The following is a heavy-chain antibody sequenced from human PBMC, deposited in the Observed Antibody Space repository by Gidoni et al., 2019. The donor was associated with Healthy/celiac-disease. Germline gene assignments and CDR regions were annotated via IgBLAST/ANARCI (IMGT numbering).Heavy chain of an antibody. CDR2: IGTAGDT. J-gene: IGHJ6*02. CDR1: GFTFSSYD. V-gene: IGHV3-13*01. Sequence: EVQLVESGGGLVQPGGSLRLSCAASGFTFSSYDMHWVRKATGKGLEWVSAIGTAGDTYYPGSVKGRFTISRENAKNSLYLQMNSLRAEDTDVYYCARGFMEVDYYDSSGYYSKNYYYYGMDVWGQGTTVTVSS. D-gene: IGHD3-22*01. CDR3: ARGFMEVDYYDSSGYYSKNYYYYGMDV.